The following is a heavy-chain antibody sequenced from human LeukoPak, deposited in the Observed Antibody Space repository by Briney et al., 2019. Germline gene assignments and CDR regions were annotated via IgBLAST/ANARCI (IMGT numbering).Heavy chain of an antibody. D-gene: IGHD3-3*01. CDR3: AREVIFGVVIMAYYFDY. J-gene: IGHJ4*02. CDR1: GGSFSGYY. CDR2: IYYSGST. Sequence: PSETLSLTCAVYGGSFSGYYWGWIRQPPGKGLEWIGSIYYSGSTHYNPSLKSRVTISVDTSKNQFSLKLSSVTAADTAVYYCAREVIFGVVIMAYYFDYWGQGTLVTVSS. V-gene: IGHV4-34*01.